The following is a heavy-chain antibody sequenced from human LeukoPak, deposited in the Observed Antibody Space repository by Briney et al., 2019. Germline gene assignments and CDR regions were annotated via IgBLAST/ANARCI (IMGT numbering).Heavy chain of an antibody. CDR1: GFTFSSYA. J-gene: IGHJ4*02. CDR3: ARAFVVRGVDYFDY. V-gene: IGHV3-30-3*01. CDR2: ISYDGSNK. D-gene: IGHD3-10*01. Sequence: GRSLRLSCAASGFTFSSYAMHWVRQAPGKGLEWVAVISYDGSNKYYADSVKGRFTISRDNSKNTLYLQMNSLRAEDTAVYYCARAFVVRGVDYFDYWGQGTLVTVSS.